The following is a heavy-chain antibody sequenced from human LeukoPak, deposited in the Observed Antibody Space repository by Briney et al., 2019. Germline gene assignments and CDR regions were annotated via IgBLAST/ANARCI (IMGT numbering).Heavy chain of an antibody. Sequence: PGGSLRLSCALSGFTFSYYSMTWVRQAPGKGLEWVSYIDSSSATTYYADSVKGRFIISRDNAKNSLFLQINSLRAEDTAVYYCAGSTVWSGIFQYWGQGTLVTVSS. CDR1: GFTFSYYS. D-gene: IGHD3-3*01. CDR3: AGSTVWSGIFQY. CDR2: IDSSSATT. V-gene: IGHV3-48*01. J-gene: IGHJ1*01.